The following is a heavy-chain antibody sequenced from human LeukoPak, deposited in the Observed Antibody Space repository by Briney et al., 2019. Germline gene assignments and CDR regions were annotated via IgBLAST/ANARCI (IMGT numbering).Heavy chain of an antibody. V-gene: IGHV1-2*02. J-gene: IGHJ6*03. CDR1: GYTFTGYY. D-gene: IGHD1-26*01. CDR2: INPNSGGT. CDR3: ARVRVGYYYMDV. Sequence: GASVKVSCKASGYTFTGYYMHWVRQAPGQGLEWMGWINPNSGGTNYAQKFQGRVTMTRDTSISTAYMELSSLRSEDTAVYYCARVRVGYYYMDVWGKGTTVTVSS.